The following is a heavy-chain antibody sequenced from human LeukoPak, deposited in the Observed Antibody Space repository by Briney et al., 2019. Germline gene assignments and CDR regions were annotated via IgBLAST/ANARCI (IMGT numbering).Heavy chain of an antibody. V-gene: IGHV3-13*01. CDR3: AREGLIAVAGPAGYFDL. CDR1: GFTFSSYD. CDR2: IGTAGDT. Sequence: GGSLRLSCAASGFTFSSYDMHWVRQATGKGLEWVSAIGTAGDTYYPGSVKGRFTISRENAKNSLYLQMNSLRAGDTAVYYCAREGLIAVAGPAGYFDLWGRGTLVTVSS. D-gene: IGHD6-19*01. J-gene: IGHJ2*01.